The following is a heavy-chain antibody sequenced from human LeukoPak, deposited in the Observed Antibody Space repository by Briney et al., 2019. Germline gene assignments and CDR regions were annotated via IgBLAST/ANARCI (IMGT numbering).Heavy chain of an antibody. J-gene: IGHJ5*02. Sequence: ASVKVSCKASGYTFTVYYMHWVRQAPGRGLEWMVWINPNSGGTNYAQKFQGRVTMTRDTSISTAYMELSRLRSDDTAVYYCARDRMDCSGGSCRPNWFDPWGQGTLVTVSS. CDR3: ARDRMDCSGGSCRPNWFDP. CDR1: GYTFTVYY. CDR2: INPNSGGT. D-gene: IGHD2-15*01. V-gene: IGHV1-2*02.